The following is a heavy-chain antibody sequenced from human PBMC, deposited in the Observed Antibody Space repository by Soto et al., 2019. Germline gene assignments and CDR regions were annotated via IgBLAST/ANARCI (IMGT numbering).Heavy chain of an antibody. CDR2: IRDKANSYAT. J-gene: IGHJ4*02. D-gene: IGHD2-21*02. V-gene: IGHV3-73*02. CDR1: GFTFSGSA. Sequence: EVQLVESGGGLVQPGGSLKLSCAASGFTFSGSAIHWVRQASGKGLEWVGRIRDKANSYATAYAASVKGRFTISRDDSKNTAYLQMNSLTTEDTAVYYCTRLYCGGACSTDWGQGTLVTVSS. CDR3: TRLYCGGACSTD.